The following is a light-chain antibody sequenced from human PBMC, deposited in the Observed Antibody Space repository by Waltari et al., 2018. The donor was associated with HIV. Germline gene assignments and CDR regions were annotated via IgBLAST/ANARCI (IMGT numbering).Light chain of an antibody. V-gene: IGLV7-43*01. CDR2: SST. J-gene: IGLJ2*01. Sequence: QAVVTHEPSVTVSPGGTVTLICTSAPGPVIIGHYANWFQQRPGQTPRPLIYSSTRRHYSTPERFSAYLVDDRAALILSTVWPEDEAVYYCMLFFRSSYLFGGGTRVTVL. CDR3: MLFFRSSYL. CDR1: PGPVIIGHY.